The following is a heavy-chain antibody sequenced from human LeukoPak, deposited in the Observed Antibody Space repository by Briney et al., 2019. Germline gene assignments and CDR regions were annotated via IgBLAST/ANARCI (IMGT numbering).Heavy chain of an antibody. V-gene: IGHV4-34*01. J-gene: IGHJ3*02. CDR1: GGSFSGYY. CDR3: ARVVYDSSGYYSSDAFDI. D-gene: IGHD3-22*01. CDR2: INHSGST. Sequence: NSSETLSLTCAVYGGSFSGYYWSWIRQPPGKGLEWIGEINHSGSTNYNPSLKSRVTISVDTSKNQFSLKLGSVTAADTAVYYCARVVYDSSGYYSSDAFDIWGQGTMVTVSS.